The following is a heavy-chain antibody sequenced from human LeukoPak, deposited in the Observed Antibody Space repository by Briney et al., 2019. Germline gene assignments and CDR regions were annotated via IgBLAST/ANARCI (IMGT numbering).Heavy chain of an antibody. Sequence: PSETLSLTCTVSGGSISSYYWTWIRQPAGKGLEWIGRIYPSGSTNYNPSLKSRVTISVDTSKNQFSLKLSSVTAADTAVYYCARQSSIAAHGDWFDPWGQGTLVTVSS. CDR1: GGSISSYY. CDR2: IYPSGST. CDR3: ARQSSIAAHGDWFDP. J-gene: IGHJ5*02. D-gene: IGHD6-6*01. V-gene: IGHV4-4*07.